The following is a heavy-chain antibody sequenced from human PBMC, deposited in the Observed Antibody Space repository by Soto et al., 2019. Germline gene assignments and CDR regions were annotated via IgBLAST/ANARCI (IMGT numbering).Heavy chain of an antibody. Sequence: GSLRLSCAASGFTFSRYSMAWVRQAPGKGPEWVSAISGSGDKTHYADSVRGRFTLSRDNAMKTVHLQMNSLRAEDAADYYCARELISVGGIITLDLWGQGTVVTVSS. J-gene: IGHJ4*02. CDR2: ISGSGDKT. CDR1: GFTFSRYS. D-gene: IGHD3-16*01. V-gene: IGHV3-23*01. CDR3: ARELISVGGIITLDL.